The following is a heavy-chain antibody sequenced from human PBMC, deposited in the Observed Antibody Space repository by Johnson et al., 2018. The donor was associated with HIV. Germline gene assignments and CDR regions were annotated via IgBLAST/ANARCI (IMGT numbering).Heavy chain of an antibody. Sequence: VQLVESGGGLVQPGGSLKLSCAASGFFFSGSAMHWVRQASGKGLEWVGRIRSKANNYATTYAASLKGRFTISRDDSKNTAYLQMNSLRAEDTAVYYCARLDTSRRDAFDIWGQGTMVTVSS. V-gene: IGHV3-73*02. CDR1: GFFFSGSA. J-gene: IGHJ3*02. CDR3: ARLDTSRRDAFDI. CDR2: IRSKANNYAT.